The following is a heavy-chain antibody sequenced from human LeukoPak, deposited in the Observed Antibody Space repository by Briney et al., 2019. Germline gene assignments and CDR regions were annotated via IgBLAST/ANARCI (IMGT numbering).Heavy chain of an antibody. CDR3: ARDRGSSGYEYYFDY. D-gene: IGHD3-22*01. CDR2: ISSSSSYI. J-gene: IGHJ4*02. CDR1: GFTFSSYS. V-gene: IGHV3-21*01. Sequence: GGSLRLSCAASGFTFSSYSMNWVRQAPGKGLEWVSSISSSSSYIYYADSVKGRFTISRDNAKNSLYLQMNSLRAEDTAVYYCARDRGSSGYEYYFDYWGQGTLVTVSS.